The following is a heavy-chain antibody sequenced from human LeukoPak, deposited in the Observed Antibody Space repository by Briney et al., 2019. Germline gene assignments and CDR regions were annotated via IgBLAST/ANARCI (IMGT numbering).Heavy chain of an antibody. CDR3: ARLRNYYDSSLDAFDI. V-gene: IGHV1-18*01. CDR1: GYTFIHHG. J-gene: IGHJ3*02. Sequence: ASVKVSCKASGYTFIHHGISWVQQAPGQGLEWMGWISAYNGNTNYAQKLQGRVTMITDTSTSTAYMELRSLRSDDTAVYYCARLRNYYDSSLDAFDIWGQGTMVTVSS. D-gene: IGHD3-22*01. CDR2: ISAYNGNT.